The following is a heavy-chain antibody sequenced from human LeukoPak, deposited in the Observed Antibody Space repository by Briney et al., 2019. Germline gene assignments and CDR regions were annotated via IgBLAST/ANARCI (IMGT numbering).Heavy chain of an antibody. J-gene: IGHJ6*02. V-gene: IGHV1-18*01. CDR2: ISAYNGNT. CDR1: GYTFTSYG. D-gene: IGHD3-9*01. Sequence: GASVKVSCKASGYTFTSYGISWVRQAPGQGLEWMGWISAYNGNTNYAQKLQGRVTMTTDTSTSTAYMELRSLRSDDTAVYYCARDSDYDIFTGYYLYYYYGMDVWGQGTTVTVSS. CDR3: ARDSDYDIFTGYYLYYYYGMDV.